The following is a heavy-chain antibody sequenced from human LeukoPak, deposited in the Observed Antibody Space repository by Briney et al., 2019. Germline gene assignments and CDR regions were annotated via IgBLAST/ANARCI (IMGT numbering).Heavy chain of an antibody. V-gene: IGHV1-18*01. Sequence: GASVKVSCKASGYTFTSYGISWVRQAPGQGLEWMGWISAYNGNTNYAQKLQGRVTMTTDTSTSTAYMELRSLRSDDTAVYYCARVEAYCSGGSCYPGHFDYWGQGTLVTVSS. CDR3: ARVEAYCSGGSCYPGHFDY. CDR1: GYTFTSYG. D-gene: IGHD2-15*01. CDR2: ISAYNGNT. J-gene: IGHJ4*02.